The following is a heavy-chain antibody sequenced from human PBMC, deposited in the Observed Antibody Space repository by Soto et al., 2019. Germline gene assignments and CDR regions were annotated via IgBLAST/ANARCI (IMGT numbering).Heavy chain of an antibody. CDR2: ISSSSSYI. Sequence: PGGSLRLSCAASGFTFSSYSMNWVRQAPGKGLEWVSSISSSSSYIYYADSVKGRFTISRDNAKNSLYLQMNSLRAEDTAVYYCARNRLTTQGGGYYYYGMDVWGQGTTVTVSS. D-gene: IGHD4-4*01. J-gene: IGHJ6*02. CDR3: ARNRLTTQGGGYYYYGMDV. V-gene: IGHV3-21*01. CDR1: GFTFSSYS.